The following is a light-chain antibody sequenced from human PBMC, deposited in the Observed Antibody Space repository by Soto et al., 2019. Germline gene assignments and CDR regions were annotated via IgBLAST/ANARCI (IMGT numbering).Light chain of an antibody. V-gene: IGLV2-8*01. CDR1: SSDVGAYNY. Sequence: QSALTQPPSATGSPGQSVTISCTGTSSDVGAYNYVSWYQQHPGKAPKLMIFEGTKRPSGVSDRFSGSKSGNTASLTISGLQTEDEADYYCCSYAGGRTYLFGTGTKVTVL. CDR3: CSYAGGRTYL. CDR2: EGT. J-gene: IGLJ1*01.